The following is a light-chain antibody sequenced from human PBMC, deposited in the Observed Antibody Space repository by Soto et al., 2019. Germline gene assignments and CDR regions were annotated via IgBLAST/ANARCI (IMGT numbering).Light chain of an antibody. CDR3: QKYNRAPPT. Sequence: DIQMTQSPSSLSASVGERVTITCRASQGISNYLAWYQQKPGKVPKLLIYAASTLQAVVPTRFSGSGSGTDFTLTSSRLQPEDVATYYCQKYNRAPPTFGQGTKVEIK. CDR2: AAS. J-gene: IGKJ1*01. CDR1: QGISNY. V-gene: IGKV1-27*01.